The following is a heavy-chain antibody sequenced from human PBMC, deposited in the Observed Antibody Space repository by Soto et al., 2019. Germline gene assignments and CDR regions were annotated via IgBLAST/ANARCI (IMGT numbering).Heavy chain of an antibody. CDR3: ARGKRPPTYYFEY. D-gene: IGHD6-6*01. CDR1: GYSFTSYW. J-gene: IGHJ4*02. V-gene: IGHV5-51*01. Sequence: PGESLKISCKGSGYSFTSYWIGWVRQMPGKGLEWMGIIYPGDSDTRYSPSFQGQVTISADKSISTAYPQWSSLKASDTAMYYCARGKRPPTYYFEYWGQRTQVTGSS. CDR2: IYPGDSDT.